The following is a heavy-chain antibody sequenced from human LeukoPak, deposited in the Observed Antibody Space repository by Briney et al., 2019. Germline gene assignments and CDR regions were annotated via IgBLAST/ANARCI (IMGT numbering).Heavy chain of an antibody. CDR1: GFTYRHYG. D-gene: IGHD4-11*01. V-gene: IGHV3-33*06. J-gene: IGHJ4*02. Sequence: GGSLRLSCAASGFTYRHYGMHWVRQAPGQGLEWVAVIWSDGTEKYYGDTVKGRFTISRDNSRNTLYLQMNSLRGEDTAVYYCAKDAQRGFDYSNSLEKWGQGTLVTVSS. CDR3: AKDAQRGFDYSNSLEK. CDR2: IWSDGTEK.